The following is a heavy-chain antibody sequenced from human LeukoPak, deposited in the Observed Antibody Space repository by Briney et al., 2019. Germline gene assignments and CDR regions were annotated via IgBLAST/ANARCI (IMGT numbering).Heavy chain of an antibody. D-gene: IGHD6-19*01. V-gene: IGHV3-7*01. CDR2: IKEDGSQI. CDR1: GFTFTNYW. CDR3: AGSSGWLFDY. J-gene: IGHJ4*02. Sequence: GGSLRLSCAGSGFTFTNYWMNWVRQAPGKGLEWVANIKEDGSQIYYVDSVKGRFTISRDNAKNSVYLQMNGLRAEDTAVYYCAGSSGWLFDYWGQGTLVAVSS.